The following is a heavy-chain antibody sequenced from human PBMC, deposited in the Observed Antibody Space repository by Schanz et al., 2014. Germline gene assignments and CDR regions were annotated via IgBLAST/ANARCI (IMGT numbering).Heavy chain of an antibody. V-gene: IGHV3-23*01. CDR2: ISGSGGGT. CDR3: AKGMWQQLVSDY. Sequence: EVQLLESGGGLIQPGGSLRLSCAASGFTFSRHAMNWVRQAPGKGLEWVSGISGSGGGTFYASSVQGRFSVSRDNAKNTLHLQMNSLRAEDTAVYYCAKGMWQQLVSDYWGQGTLVTVSS. J-gene: IGHJ4*02. CDR1: GFTFSRHA. D-gene: IGHD1-1*01.